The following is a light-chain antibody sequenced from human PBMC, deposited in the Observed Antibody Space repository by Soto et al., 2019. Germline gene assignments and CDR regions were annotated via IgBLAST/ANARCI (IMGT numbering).Light chain of an antibody. V-gene: IGKV3-20*01. J-gene: IGKJ1*01. CDR1: HTISSSY. CDR2: AIS. CDR3: QQYVSSPRT. Sequence: ENVLTQSPGTLSLSPGQRATLSCRASHTISSSYLAWYQQKPDQAPRLLIYAISDRATGVPDRFRGSGSGTDFTLTITRLEPEDFALYFCQQYVSSPRTFGQGTKVDIK.